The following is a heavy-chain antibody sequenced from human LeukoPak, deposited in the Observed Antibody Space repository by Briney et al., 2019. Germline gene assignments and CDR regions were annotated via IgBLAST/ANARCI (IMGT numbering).Heavy chain of an antibody. Sequence: PGGSLRLSCAASGFTFSNYWMGWVRQAPGKGLEWVANIKQDGSQEYYMDSVKGRFTISRDNAKNSLYLQMNSLRAEDTAVYYCARRYSTSSVEDFDYWGQGTLVTVSS. J-gene: IGHJ4*02. D-gene: IGHD6-6*01. CDR1: GFTFSNYW. V-gene: IGHV3-7*01. CDR2: IKQDGSQE. CDR3: ARRYSTSSVEDFDY.